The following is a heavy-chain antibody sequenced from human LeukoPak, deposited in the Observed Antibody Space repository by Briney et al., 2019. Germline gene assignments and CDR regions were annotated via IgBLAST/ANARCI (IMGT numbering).Heavy chain of an antibody. CDR1: GGSISSYY. V-gene: IGHV4-59*01. CDR3: ARGDSGSWYSLDY. Sequence: SETLSLTCTVSGGSISSYYWSWIRQPPGKGLEWIGYIYYSGSTNYTPSLKSRVTISVDTSKNQFSLKLTSVTAADTAVYYCARGDSGSWYSLDYWGQGTLVTVSS. D-gene: IGHD6-13*01. J-gene: IGHJ4*02. CDR2: IYYSGST.